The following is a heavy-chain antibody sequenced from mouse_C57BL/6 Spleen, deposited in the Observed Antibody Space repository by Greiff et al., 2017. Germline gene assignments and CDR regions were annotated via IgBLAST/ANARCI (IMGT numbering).Heavy chain of an antibody. J-gene: IGHJ4*01. V-gene: IGHV1-12*01. CDR3: ARGDYDPYYYAMDY. D-gene: IGHD2-4*01. CDR2: IYPGNGDT. Sequence: SGAELVRPGASVKMSCKASGYTFTSYNMHWVKQTPRQGLEWIGAIYPGNGDTSYNQKFKGKATLTVDKSSSTAYMQLSSLTSEDSAVYFCARGDYDPYYYAMDYWGQGTSVTVSS. CDR1: GYTFTSYN.